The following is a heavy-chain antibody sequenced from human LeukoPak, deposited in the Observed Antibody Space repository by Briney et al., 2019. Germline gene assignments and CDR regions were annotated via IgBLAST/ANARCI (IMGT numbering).Heavy chain of an antibody. CDR3: ARVLRVGATGWTYYFDY. CDR2: ISSSSSYI. CDR1: GFTFSSYS. D-gene: IGHD1-26*01. V-gene: IGHV3-21*01. Sequence: GGSLRLSCAASGFTFSSYSMNWVRQAPGKGLEWVSSISSSSSYIYYADSVKGRFTISRDNAKNSLYLQMNSLRAEDTAVYYCARVLRVGATGWTYYFDYWGQGTLVTVSS. J-gene: IGHJ4*02.